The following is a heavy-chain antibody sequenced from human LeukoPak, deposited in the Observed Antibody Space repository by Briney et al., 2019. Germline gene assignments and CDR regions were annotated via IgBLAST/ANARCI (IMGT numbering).Heavy chain of an antibody. D-gene: IGHD4-17*01. V-gene: IGHV4-4*07. CDR3: VREGRTGDYEGY. Sequence: PSETLFLTCSVSGGSLNYYYWSWIRQPAGRGLEWIGRVAGSGSTNYNLSLRSRATMSVDKTKNQFSLTLTAVTAADTAVYYCVREGRTGDYEGYWGPGTLVTVSS. J-gene: IGHJ4*02. CDR2: VAGSGST. CDR1: GGSLNYYY.